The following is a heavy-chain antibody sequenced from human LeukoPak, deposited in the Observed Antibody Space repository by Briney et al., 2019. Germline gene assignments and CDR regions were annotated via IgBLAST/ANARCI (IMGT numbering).Heavy chain of an antibody. J-gene: IGHJ6*03. D-gene: IGHD2-2*01. V-gene: IGHV1-2*02. CDR2: INPNSGGT. CDR1: GYTFTGYY. CDR3: ARGGYCSSTSCYAVYYYYYYMDV. Sequence: ASAKVSCKASGYTFTGYYMHWVRQAPGQGLEWMGWINPNSGGTNYAQKFQGRVTMTRDTSISTAYMELSSLRSEDTAVYYCARGGYCSSTSCYAVYYYYYYMDVWGKGTTVTISS.